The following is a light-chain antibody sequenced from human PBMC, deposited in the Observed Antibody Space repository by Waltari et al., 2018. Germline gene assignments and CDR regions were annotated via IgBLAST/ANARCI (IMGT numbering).Light chain of an antibody. CDR1: QRISSY. CDR2: AAS. CDR3: QQSYSTPQ. V-gene: IGKV1-39*01. Sequence: DIQMTPSPSSLSASVGDRVTITCRASQRISSYLNWYQQKPGKDPKLLIYAASSLQSGVPSRFSGSGSGTDFTLTISSLQPEDFATYYCQQSYSTPQFGQGTKVEIK. J-gene: IGKJ1*01.